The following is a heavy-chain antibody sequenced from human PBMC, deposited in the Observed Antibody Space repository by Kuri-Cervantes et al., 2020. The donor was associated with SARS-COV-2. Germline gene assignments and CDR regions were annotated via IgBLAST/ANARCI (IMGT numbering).Heavy chain of an antibody. Sequence: GESLKISCSASGFTFSSYAMHWVRQAPGKGLEYVSAISSNGGSTYYADSVKGRFTISRDNSKNTLYLQMSSLRAEDTAVYYCVKEGSYDFWSGHLPYYFDYWGQGTLVTVSS. D-gene: IGHD3-3*01. CDR3: VKEGSYDFWSGHLPYYFDY. CDR1: GFTFSSYA. CDR2: ISSNGGST. J-gene: IGHJ4*02. V-gene: IGHV3-64D*06.